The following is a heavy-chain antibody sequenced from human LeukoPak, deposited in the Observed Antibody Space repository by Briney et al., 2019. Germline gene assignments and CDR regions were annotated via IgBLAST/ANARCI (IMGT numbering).Heavy chain of an antibody. Sequence: PGGSLRLSCAASGFTFSSYSMNWVRQAPGEGLEWVSSISSSSSYIYYADSVKGRFTISRDNAKNSLYLQMNSLRAEDTAVYYCARDGRFDFFDYWGQGTLVTVSS. CDR1: GFTFSSYS. J-gene: IGHJ4*02. CDR3: ARDGRFDFFDY. D-gene: IGHD3-10*01. CDR2: ISSSSSYI. V-gene: IGHV3-21*01.